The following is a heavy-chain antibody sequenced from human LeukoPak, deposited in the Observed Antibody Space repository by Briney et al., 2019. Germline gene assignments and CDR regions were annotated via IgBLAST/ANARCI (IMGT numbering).Heavy chain of an antibody. CDR1: GFTFSSYS. CDR2: ISSSSSHI. J-gene: IGHJ4*02. Sequence: GGSLRLSCAASGFTFSSYSMTWVRQAPGKGLEWVSSISSSSSHIYYADCLKGRFTISRDNSKNTLYLQMNSLTSEDTAVYYCARTPPRGLIDFWGQGTLVTVSS. V-gene: IGHV3-21*04. D-gene: IGHD3-16*01. CDR3: ARTPPRGLIDF.